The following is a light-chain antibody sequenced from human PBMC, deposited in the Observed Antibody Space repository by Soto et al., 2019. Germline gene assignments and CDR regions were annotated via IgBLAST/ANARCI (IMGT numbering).Light chain of an antibody. Sequence: DIQATQYPSTLSASEGDRVTITCRASESIGSWLAWYQQKPGKAPKLLIYKASSLESGVPSRFSGSGSGTEFTLTISSLQPDDFATYYCQQYNSYRTFGQGTKV. CDR1: ESIGSW. J-gene: IGKJ1*01. V-gene: IGKV1-5*03. CDR3: QQYNSYRT. CDR2: KAS.